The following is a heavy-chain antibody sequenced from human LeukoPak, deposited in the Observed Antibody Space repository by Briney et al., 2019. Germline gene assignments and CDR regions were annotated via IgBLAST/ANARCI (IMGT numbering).Heavy chain of an antibody. Sequence: ASVNVSCKSSGYIFTDHFIHWVRQAPGQGLEWMGWINPHSGGTNNAQKFQGRVTMTGDTSIRTAYMELRRLRSDDTAVYYCARSYGSGRREVFDIWGQGTRVTVSS. CDR3: ARSYGSGRREVFDI. CDR1: GYIFTDHF. J-gene: IGHJ3*02. D-gene: IGHD3-10*01. V-gene: IGHV1-2*02. CDR2: INPHSGGT.